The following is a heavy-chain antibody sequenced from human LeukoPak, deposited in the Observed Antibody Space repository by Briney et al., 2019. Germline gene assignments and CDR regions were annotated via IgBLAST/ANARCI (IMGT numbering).Heavy chain of an antibody. V-gene: IGHV4-59*01. CDR1: GGSISSYY. Sequence: SETLSLTCTVSGGSISSYYWSWIRQPPGKGLEWIGYIYYSGSTNYNPSLKSRVTISVDTSKNQFSLKLSSVTAADTAVYYCARGVDYGSGNYDYWGQGTLVTVSS. CDR3: ARGVDYGSGNYDY. CDR2: IYYSGST. J-gene: IGHJ4*02. D-gene: IGHD3-10*01.